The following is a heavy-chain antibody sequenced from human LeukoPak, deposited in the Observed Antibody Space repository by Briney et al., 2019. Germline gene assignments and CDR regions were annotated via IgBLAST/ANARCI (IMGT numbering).Heavy chain of an antibody. J-gene: IGHJ4*02. CDR1: GYTLTELS. D-gene: IGHD6-19*01. V-gene: IGHV1-24*01. Sequence: ASVKVSCKVSGYTLTELSMHWVRQAPGKGLEWMGGFDPEDGETIYAQKFQGRVTMTEDTSTDTAYMELSSLRSEDTAVYYCATGNSCGWYDLGNYFDYWGQGTLVTVSS. CDR3: ATGNSCGWYDLGNYFDY. CDR2: FDPEDGET.